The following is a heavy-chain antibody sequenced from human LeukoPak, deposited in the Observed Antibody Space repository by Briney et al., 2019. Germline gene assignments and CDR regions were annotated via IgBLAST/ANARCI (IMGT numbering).Heavy chain of an antibody. D-gene: IGHD3-3*01. V-gene: IGHV1-8*01. CDR3: ARENHYDFWSGYYYYYYGMDV. J-gene: IGHJ6*02. CDR1: GYTFTSYD. CDR2: MNPNSGNT. Sequence: ASVKVSCKASGYTFTSYDINWVRQATGQGLEWMGWMNPNSGNTGYAQKFQGRVTMTRNTSISTAYMELSSLRSEDTAVYYCARENHYDFWSGYYYYYYGMDVWGQGTTVTVSS.